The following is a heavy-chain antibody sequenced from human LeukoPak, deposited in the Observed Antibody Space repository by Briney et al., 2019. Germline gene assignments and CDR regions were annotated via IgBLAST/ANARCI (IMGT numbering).Heavy chain of an antibody. CDR2: IIPIFGTA. V-gene: IGHV1-69*13. Sequence: ASVKVSCKASGYTFTSYAMNWVRQAPGQGLEWMGGIIPIFGTANYAQKFQGRVTITADESTSTAYMELSSLRSEDTAVYYRAGVDYVWGSQYYFDYWGQGTLVTVSS. J-gene: IGHJ4*02. D-gene: IGHD3-16*01. CDR1: GYTFTSYA. CDR3: AGVDYVWGSQYYFDY.